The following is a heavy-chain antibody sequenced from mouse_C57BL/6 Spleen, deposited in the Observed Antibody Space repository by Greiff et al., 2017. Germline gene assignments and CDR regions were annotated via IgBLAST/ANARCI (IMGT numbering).Heavy chain of an antibody. D-gene: IGHD1-1*01. CDR1: GYTFTSYW. J-gene: IGHJ2*01. V-gene: IGHV1-64*01. CDR3: ARLAITTVVASADN. Sequence: QVQLQQPGAELVKPGASVKLSCKASGYTFTSYWMHWVKQRPGQGLEWIGMIHPNSGSTNYNEKFKSKATLTVDKSSSTAYMQLSSLTSEDSAVXYCARLAITTVVASADNWGQGTTLTVSS. CDR2: IHPNSGST.